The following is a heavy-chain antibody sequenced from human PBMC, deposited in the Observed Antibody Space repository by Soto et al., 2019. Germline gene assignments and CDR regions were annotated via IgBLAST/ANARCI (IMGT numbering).Heavy chain of an antibody. CDR1: GFTFSSYS. V-gene: IGHV3-48*02. CDR3: ARGDHCSSTSCYEPDNSGYDGYRYFDY. Sequence: GGSLRLSCAASGFTFSSYSMNWVRQAPGKGLEWVSYISSSSSTIYYADSVKGRFTISRDNAKNSLYLQMNSLRDEDTAVYYCARGDHCSSTSCYEPDNSGYDGYRYFDYWGQGTLVTVSS. D-gene: IGHD2-2*01. J-gene: IGHJ4*02. CDR2: ISSSSSTI.